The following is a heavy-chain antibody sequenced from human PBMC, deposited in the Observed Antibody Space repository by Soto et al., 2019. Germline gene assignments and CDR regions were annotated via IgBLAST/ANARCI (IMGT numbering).Heavy chain of an antibody. CDR3: ARDGAYCGGDCYLGYYFDY. V-gene: IGHV1-46*01. CDR2: INPSGGST. J-gene: IGHJ4*02. CDR1: GYTFTSYY. Sequence: VASVKVSCKASGYTFTSYYMHWVRQAPGQGLEWMGIINPSGGSTSYAQKFQGRVTMTRDTSTSTVYMELSSLRSEDTAVYYCARDGAYCGGDCYLGYYFDYWGQGTLVTVSS. D-gene: IGHD2-21*02.